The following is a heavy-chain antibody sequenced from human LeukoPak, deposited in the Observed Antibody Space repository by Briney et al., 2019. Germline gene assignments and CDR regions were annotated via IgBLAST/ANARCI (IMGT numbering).Heavy chain of an antibody. CDR3: ARTKSGFWSGYSRRSYYMDV. CDR2: ISHSGST. D-gene: IGHD3-3*01. Sequence: KPSETLSLTCAVYGGSFSGYYWSWIRQPPGKGLEWIGEISHSGSTNYNPSLKSRVTISVDTSKNQFSLKLSSVTAADTAVYYCARTKSGFWSGYSRRSYYMDVWGKGTTVTVSS. CDR1: GGSFSGYY. V-gene: IGHV4-34*01. J-gene: IGHJ6*03.